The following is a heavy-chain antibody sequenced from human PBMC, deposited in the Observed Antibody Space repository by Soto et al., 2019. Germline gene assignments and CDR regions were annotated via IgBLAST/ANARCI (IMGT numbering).Heavy chain of an antibody. CDR1: GFPFSMYW. V-gene: IGHV3-74*01. J-gene: IGHJ4*02. Sequence: SLRLSCAASGFPFSMYWMHWVRQVPGKGQEWVSRINDDGISTNYADSVKGRFTISRDNAKNTLYLQMNALRVEDTAVYYCTRGPRSTSTGTGAFWGQGTLVTVS. CDR2: INDDGIST. CDR3: TRGPRSTSTGTGAF. D-gene: IGHD1-1*01.